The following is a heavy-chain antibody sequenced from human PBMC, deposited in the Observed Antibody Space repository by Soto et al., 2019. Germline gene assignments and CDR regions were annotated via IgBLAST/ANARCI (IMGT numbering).Heavy chain of an antibody. J-gene: IGHJ4*02. CDR1: GFTFSSYA. CDR3: TKDTARSSLAAFDY. CDR2: ITASGGGT. V-gene: IGHV3-23*01. D-gene: IGHD6-13*01. Sequence: PVGSLRLSCAASGFTFSSYAMSWFRQAPGKGLEWVSDITASGGGTHYADSVKGRFTISRDNSRKTLYLQLNSLRADDTALYYCTKDTARSSLAAFDYWGQGTLVTVS.